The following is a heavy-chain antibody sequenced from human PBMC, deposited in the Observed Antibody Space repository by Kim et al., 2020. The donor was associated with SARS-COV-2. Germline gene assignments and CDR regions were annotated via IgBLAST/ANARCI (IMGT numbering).Heavy chain of an antibody. CDR3: AREDSDWYYYGMDV. Sequence: GGSLRLSCAASGFTFSDYYMSWIRQAPGKGLEWVSYISSSGSTIYYADSVKGRFTISRDNAKNSLYLQMNSLRAEDTAVYYCAREDSDWYYYGMDVWGQGTTVTVSS. D-gene: IGHD2-21*01. CDR1: GFTFSDYY. J-gene: IGHJ6*02. V-gene: IGHV3-11*01. CDR2: ISSSGSTI.